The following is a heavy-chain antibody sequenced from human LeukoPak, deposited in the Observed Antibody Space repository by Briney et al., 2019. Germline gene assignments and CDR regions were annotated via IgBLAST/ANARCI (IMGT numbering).Heavy chain of an antibody. CDR2: INPDGGS. Sequence: GGSLRLSCQASGFTFSDYAMSWIRQAPGKGLEWVSFINPDGGSFFADSVSGQSTISKDDSRSVVYLQMDTLRAENHAVYYCARSGVATFHYWGQGILVTVSS. J-gene: IGHJ4*02. D-gene: IGHD3-10*01. V-gene: IGHV3-23*03. CDR1: GFTFSDYA. CDR3: ARSGVATFHY.